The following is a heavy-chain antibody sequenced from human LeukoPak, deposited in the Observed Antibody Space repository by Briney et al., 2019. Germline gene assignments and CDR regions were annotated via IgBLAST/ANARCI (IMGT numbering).Heavy chain of an antibody. J-gene: IGHJ4*02. CDR3: ARDRGVAGREYDF. D-gene: IGHD3-10*01. Sequence: ASVKVSCKASGYIFMNYGITWVRQAPGQGLEWMGWSSVYNGKTYYAQNLQGRVIMTTDTSTSTAYMELRSLKSNDTAVYFCARDRGVAGREYDFWGQGTLVTVSA. V-gene: IGHV1-18*01. CDR1: GYIFMNYG. CDR2: SSVYNGKT.